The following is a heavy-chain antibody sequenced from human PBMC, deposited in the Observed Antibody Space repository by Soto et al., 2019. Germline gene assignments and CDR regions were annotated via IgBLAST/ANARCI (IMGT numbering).Heavy chain of an antibody. D-gene: IGHD2-8*01. V-gene: IGHV4-34*01. CDR3: ARDVLMVYAISHYYYGMDV. CDR1: GGSFSGYY. CDR2: INHSGST. Sequence: PSETLSLTCAVYGGSFSGYYWSWIRQPPGKGLEWIGEINHSGSTNYNPSLKSRVTISVDTSKNQFSLKLSSVTAADTAVYYFARDVLMVYAISHYYYGMDVWGQGTTVTVSS. J-gene: IGHJ6*02.